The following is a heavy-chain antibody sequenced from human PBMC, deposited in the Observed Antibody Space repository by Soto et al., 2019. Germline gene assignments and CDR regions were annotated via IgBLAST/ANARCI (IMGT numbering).Heavy chain of an antibody. Sequence: ASVKVSCKASGYTFTGCAMHWVRQAPGQRLEWMGWINADNGNTKYSQKFQGRVTITTDTSASTAYMELRSLRSDDTAVYYCARVGYYDGSGYNAFAIWGQGTMVTVSS. CDR3: ARVGYYDGSGYNAFAI. J-gene: IGHJ3*02. V-gene: IGHV1-3*01. D-gene: IGHD3-22*01. CDR1: GYTFTGCA. CDR2: INADNGNT.